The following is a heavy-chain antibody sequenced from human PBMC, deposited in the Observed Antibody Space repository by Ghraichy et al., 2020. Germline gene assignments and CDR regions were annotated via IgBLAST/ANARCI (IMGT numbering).Heavy chain of an antibody. Sequence: GSLSLTCTVSGGFIGHFYWAWIRQPPEKGLEWIGNVSFSGRTTYNPSLKSRVAISVDTSKNQFSLKLNSVTAADTAVYYCARTYGSGKNWLDPWGQGTLVTVSS. CDR3: ARTYGSGKNWLDP. CDR1: GGFIGHFY. D-gene: IGHD3-10*01. J-gene: IGHJ5*02. V-gene: IGHV4-59*01. CDR2: VSFSGRT.